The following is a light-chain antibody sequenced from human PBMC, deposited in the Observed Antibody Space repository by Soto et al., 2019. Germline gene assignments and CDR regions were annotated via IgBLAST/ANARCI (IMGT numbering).Light chain of an antibody. J-gene: IGKJ1*01. V-gene: IGKV1-8*01. CDR2: AAS. Sequence: AIEMTQSPSSLYVSVGDRVTITCRASQGISSYVAWYQPPPGKENQLLSDAASTLQSGVPSRVSGSGAGTDFTLTISCLQSEDCATYYCQQYYSYPRTFGQGTKVDNK. CDR3: QQYYSYPRT. CDR1: QGISSY.